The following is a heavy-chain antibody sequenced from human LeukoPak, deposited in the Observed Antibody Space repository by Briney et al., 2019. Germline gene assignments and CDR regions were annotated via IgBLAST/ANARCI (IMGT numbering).Heavy chain of an antibody. D-gene: IGHD3-3*01. CDR3: ARGRSPTIFGEVMVPDAFDI. V-gene: IGHV4-38-2*02. J-gene: IGHJ3*02. Sequence: SETLSLTCTVSGASISSYYWGWIRQPPGKGLEWIGSIYHSGSTYYNPSLKSRVTISVDTSKNPFSLKLSSVTAADTAVYYCARGRSPTIFGEVMVPDAFDIWGQGTMVTVSS. CDR1: GASISSYY. CDR2: IYHSGST.